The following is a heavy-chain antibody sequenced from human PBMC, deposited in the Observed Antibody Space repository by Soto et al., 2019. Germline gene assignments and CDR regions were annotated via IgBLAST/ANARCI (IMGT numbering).Heavy chain of an antibody. CDR2: ISSSSSTI. V-gene: IGHV3-48*02. CDR3: ARDGGITGTTDYYYGMDV. CDR1: GFTFSSYS. D-gene: IGHD1-7*01. J-gene: IGHJ6*02. Sequence: GGCLRLSCAASGFTFSSYSMNWVRQAPVKGLEWVSYISSSSSTIYYADSVKGRFTISRDNAKNSLYLQMNSLRDEDTAVYYCARDGGITGTTDYYYGMDVWGRGTTVTVSS.